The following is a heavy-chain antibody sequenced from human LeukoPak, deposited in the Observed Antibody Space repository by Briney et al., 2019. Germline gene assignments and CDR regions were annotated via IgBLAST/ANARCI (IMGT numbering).Heavy chain of an antibody. CDR3: ARGRLRYCSSTSCYGVFDY. CDR2: ISYDGSNK. J-gene: IGHJ4*02. V-gene: IGHV3-30-3*01. Sequence: GGSLRLSCAASGFTFSSYAMHWVRQAPGKGLEWVAVISYDGSNKYYADSVKGRFTISRDNSKNTLYLQVNSLRAEDTAVYYCARGRLRYCSSTSCYGVFDYWGQGTLVTVSS. D-gene: IGHD2-2*01. CDR1: GFTFSSYA.